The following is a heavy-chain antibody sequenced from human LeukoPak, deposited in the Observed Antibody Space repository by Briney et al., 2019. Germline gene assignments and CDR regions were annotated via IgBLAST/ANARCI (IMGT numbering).Heavy chain of an antibody. V-gene: IGHV1-18*01. CDR3: ARGIIGYYFDY. CDR2: ISAYDGTT. D-gene: IGHD2-15*01. CDR1: GYTFTSYG. Sequence: ASVKVSCKASGYTFTSYGISWVRQAPGQGLEWMAWISAYDGTTNYTQNLQGRVTMTTDTSTSTAYMELRSLRSDDTAVYYCARGIIGYYFDYWGQGTLVTVSS. J-gene: IGHJ4*02.